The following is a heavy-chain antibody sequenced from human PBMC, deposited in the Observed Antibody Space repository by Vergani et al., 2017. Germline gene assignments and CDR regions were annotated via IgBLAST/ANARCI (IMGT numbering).Heavy chain of an antibody. J-gene: IGHJ4*02. CDR2: ISSSSSTI. D-gene: IGHD2-21*02. CDR3: ARTLCGGDCYESFDY. Sequence: EVQLVESGGGLVQPGGSLRLSCAASGFTFSSYSMNWVRQAPGKGLEWVSYISSSSSTIYYADSVKGRFTISRDNAKNSLYLQMNSLRAEDTAVYYCARTLCGGDCYESFDYWGQGTLVTVSS. CDR1: GFTFSSYS. V-gene: IGHV3-48*04.